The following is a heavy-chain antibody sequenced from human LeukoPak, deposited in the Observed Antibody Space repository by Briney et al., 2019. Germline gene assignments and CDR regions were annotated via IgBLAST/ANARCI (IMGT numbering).Heavy chain of an antibody. D-gene: IGHD3-22*01. CDR1: GFTFVDYG. CDR2: ISSSSSYI. Sequence: GGSLRLSCATSGFTFVDYGLNWVRQAPGKGLEWVSSISSSSSYIYYADSVKGRFTISRDNAKNSLYLQMNSLRAEDTAVYYCARGRTTYYYDSSGYYDYWGREPWSPSPQ. CDR3: ARGRTTYYYDSSGYYDY. V-gene: IGHV3-21*01. J-gene: IGHJ4*02.